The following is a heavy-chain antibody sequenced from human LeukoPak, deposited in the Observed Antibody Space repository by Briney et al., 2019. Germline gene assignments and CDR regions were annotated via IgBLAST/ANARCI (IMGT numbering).Heavy chain of an antibody. CDR2: ISWNSGSI. D-gene: IGHD3-10*01. CDR1: GFTFDDYA. CDR3: AKELRYGSGSYYYNSYYFDY. J-gene: IGHJ4*02. Sequence: PGGPLRLSCAASGFTFDDYAMHWVRQAPGKGLEWVSGISWNSGSIGYADSVKGRFTISRDNAKNSLYLQMNSLRAEDTALYYCAKELRYGSGSYYYNSYYFDYWGQGTLVTVSS. V-gene: IGHV3-9*01.